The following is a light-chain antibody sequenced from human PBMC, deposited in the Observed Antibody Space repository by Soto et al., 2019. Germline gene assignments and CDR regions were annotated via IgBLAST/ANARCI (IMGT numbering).Light chain of an antibody. CDR1: QSVSSSY. CDR3: QQRSNWPPEIT. CDR2: DVS. Sequence: EIVLTQSPGTLSLSPGERAPLSCRASQSVSSSYLAWYQQKPGQAPRLLIYDVSSRATGIPARFSGSGSGTDFSLTISSLEPEDFAVYYCQQRSNWPPEITFGQGTRLENK. V-gene: IGKV3D-20*02. J-gene: IGKJ5*01.